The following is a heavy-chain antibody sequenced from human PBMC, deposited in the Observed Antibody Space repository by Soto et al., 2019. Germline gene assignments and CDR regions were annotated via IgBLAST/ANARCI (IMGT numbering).Heavy chain of an antibody. V-gene: IGHV4-30-2*01. D-gene: IGHD2-15*01. J-gene: IGHJ4*02. CDR3: ARAVVTKYDY. CDR1: GGSISSGGYS. CDR2: IYHSGST. Sequence: QLQLQESGSGLVKPSQTLSLTCAVSGGSISSGGYSWSWIRQPPGKGLEWIGYIYHSGSTYYNPSLTSRVTIAVDRSKNQFSMKRSSVTAADTAVYYCARAVVTKYDYWGQGTLVTVSS.